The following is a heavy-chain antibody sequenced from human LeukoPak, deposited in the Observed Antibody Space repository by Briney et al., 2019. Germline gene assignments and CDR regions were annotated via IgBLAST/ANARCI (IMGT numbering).Heavy chain of an antibody. V-gene: IGHV3-23*01. Sequence: PGGSLRLSCAASGFTFSSYAMSWVRQAPGKGLEWVSAISGSGGSTYSADSVKGRFTISRDNAKNSLYLQMNSLRAEDTAVYYCARDYREGPFDYWGQGTLVTVSS. CDR2: ISGSGGST. J-gene: IGHJ4*02. D-gene: IGHD3-16*02. CDR1: GFTFSSYA. CDR3: ARDYREGPFDY.